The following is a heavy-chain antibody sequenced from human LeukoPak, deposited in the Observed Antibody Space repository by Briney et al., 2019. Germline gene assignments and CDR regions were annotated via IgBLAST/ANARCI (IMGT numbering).Heavy chain of an antibody. D-gene: IGHD3-22*01. CDR1: GYTFTGYY. J-gene: IGHJ6*02. V-gene: IGHV1-2*02. Sequence: ASVKVSCKASGYTFTGYYMHWVRQAPGQGLEWMGWINPNSGGTNYAQKFQDRVTMTRDTSISTAYMELSRLRSDDTAVYYCASGTYYYDSSGYYYGMDVWGQGTTVTVSS. CDR3: ASGTYYYDSSGYYYGMDV. CDR2: INPNSGGT.